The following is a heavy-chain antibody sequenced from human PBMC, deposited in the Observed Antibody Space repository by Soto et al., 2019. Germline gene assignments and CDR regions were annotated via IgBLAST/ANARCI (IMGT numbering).Heavy chain of an antibody. CDR3: ARGLQDLVFLRLRQWLDYFDY. V-gene: IGHV4-31*03. CDR2: IYYSGST. D-gene: IGHD6-19*01. J-gene: IGHJ4*02. Sequence: KTSETLSLTCTVSGGSISSGGYYWSWIRQHPGKGLEWIGYIYYSGSTYYNPSLKSRVTISVDTSKNQFSLKLSSVTAADTAVYYCARGLQDLVFLRLRQWLDYFDYWGQGTLVTVSS. CDR1: GGSISSGGYY.